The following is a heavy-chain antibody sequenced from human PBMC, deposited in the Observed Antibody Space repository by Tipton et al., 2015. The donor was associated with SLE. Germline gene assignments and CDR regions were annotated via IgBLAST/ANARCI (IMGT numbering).Heavy chain of an antibody. Sequence: SLRLSCAASGFTFSSYWMSWVRQASGKGLEWLANIKEDGSEKYYVDSVKGRFTISRDNAKNSLYLQMNSLRAEDTAVYYCARLRLKPSRYMDVWGKGTTVTVSS. CDR1: GFTFSSYW. CDR3: ARLRLKPSRYMDV. V-gene: IGHV3-7*01. CDR2: IKEDGSEK. J-gene: IGHJ6*03.